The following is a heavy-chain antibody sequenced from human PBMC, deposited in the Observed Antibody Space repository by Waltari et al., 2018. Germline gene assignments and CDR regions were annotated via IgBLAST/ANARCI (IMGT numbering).Heavy chain of an antibody. CDR3: ARHPVNYYDSSGYYYHAFDI. V-gene: IGHV4-34*01. J-gene: IGHJ3*02. D-gene: IGHD3-22*01. Sequence: QVQLQQWGAGLLKPSETLSLTCAVYGGSFSGYYWRWIRQPPGKGLEWIGEINHSGSTNYNPSLKSRVTISVDTSKNQFSLKLSSVTAADTAVYYCARHPVNYYDSSGYYYHAFDIWGQGTMVTVSS. CDR1: GGSFSGYY. CDR2: INHSGST.